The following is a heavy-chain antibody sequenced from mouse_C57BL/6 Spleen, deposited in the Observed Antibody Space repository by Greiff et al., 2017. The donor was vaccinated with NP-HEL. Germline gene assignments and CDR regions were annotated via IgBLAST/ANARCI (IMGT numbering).Heavy chain of an antibody. D-gene: IGHD3-2*02. Sequence: QVQLKQSGAELVKPGASVKISCKASGYAFSSYWMNWVKQRPGKGLEWIGQIYPGDGDTNYNGKFKGKATLTADKSSSTAYMQLSSLTSVDSAVYFCASQRGSGYGFDYWGQGTTLTVSS. CDR3: ASQRGSGYGFDY. J-gene: IGHJ2*01. CDR2: IYPGDGDT. CDR1: GYAFSSYW. V-gene: IGHV1-80*01.